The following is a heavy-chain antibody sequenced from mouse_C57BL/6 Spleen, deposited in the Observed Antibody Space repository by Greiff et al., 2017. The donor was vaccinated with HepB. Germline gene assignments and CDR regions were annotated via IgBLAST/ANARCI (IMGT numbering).Heavy chain of an antibody. J-gene: IGHJ3*01. D-gene: IGHD3-3*01. CDR1: GYTFTSYG. CDR3: ARSDSRAY. V-gene: IGHV1-81*01. CDR2: IYPRSGNT. Sequence: VQLQQSGAELARPGASVKLSCKASGYTFTSYGISWVKQRTGQGLEWIGEIYPRSGNTYYNEKFKGKATLTADKSSSTAYMELRSLTSEDSAVYFCARSDSRAYWGQGTLVTVSA.